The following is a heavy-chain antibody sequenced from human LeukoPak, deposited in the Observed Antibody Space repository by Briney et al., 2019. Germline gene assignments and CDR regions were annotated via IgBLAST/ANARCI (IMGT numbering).Heavy chain of an antibody. CDR2: INSDGINT. CDR1: GFSFSNYW. J-gene: IGHJ4*02. D-gene: IGHD1-26*01. V-gene: IGHV3-74*01. CDR3: TTKYSGSLIDY. Sequence: GGSLRLSCAASGFSFSNYWMHWVRQAPGKRLVWVSRINSDGINTSYADSVKGRFTISRDNAKNTLYLQMNSLKTEDTAVYYCTTKYSGSLIDYWGQGTLVTVSS.